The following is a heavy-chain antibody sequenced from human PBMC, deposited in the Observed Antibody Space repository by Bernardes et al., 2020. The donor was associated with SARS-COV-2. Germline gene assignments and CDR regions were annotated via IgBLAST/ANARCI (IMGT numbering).Heavy chain of an antibody. J-gene: IGHJ4*02. V-gene: IGHV1-2*02. CDR2: INPNSGVT. CDR1: GYTFTANF. D-gene: IGHD1-26*01. Sequence: ASEKVSCKASGYTFTANFMHWVRQAPRHRLEWIGLINPNSGVTKYAQNFQDRDTMTRDTSITTVYMELTRLRSDDTAVYYCVREGSGSYQYNLDYWGQGTLVTVSS. CDR3: VREGSGSYQYNLDY.